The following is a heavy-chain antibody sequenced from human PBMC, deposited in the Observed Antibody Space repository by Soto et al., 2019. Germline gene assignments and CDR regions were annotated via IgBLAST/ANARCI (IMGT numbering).Heavy chain of an antibody. V-gene: IGHV3-15*01. CDR3: TKHLALKHV. CDR2: IKSKTDGGTT. Sequence: EVQLVESGGGLVQPGGSLRLSCAASGFTFSNAWXXXXRQAPXXGLEWVGRIKSKTDGGTTDYAAPVKGRFTISRDDSKNTLYLQMNSLKTEDTAVYYCTKHLALKHVWGQVTTVTVSS. CDR1: GFTFSNAW. J-gene: IGHJ6*02.